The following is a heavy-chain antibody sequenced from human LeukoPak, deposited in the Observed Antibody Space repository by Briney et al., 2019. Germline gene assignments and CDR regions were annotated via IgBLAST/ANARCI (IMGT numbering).Heavy chain of an antibody. J-gene: IGHJ5*02. CDR1: GYTFTSYD. V-gene: IGHV1-2*02. CDR2: INPDSGAT. CDR3: VRGLLPISNWFDP. Sequence: ASVKVSCKASGYTFTSYDINWVRQAPGQGLEWMGWINPDSGATNFEKRFQGRVSMTGDTSITTVYMHLTRLTSDDTAIYYCVRGLLPISNWFDPWGQGTEDIVSS.